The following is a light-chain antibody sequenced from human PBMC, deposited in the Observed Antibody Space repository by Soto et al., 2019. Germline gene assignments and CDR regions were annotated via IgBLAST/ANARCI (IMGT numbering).Light chain of an antibody. CDR1: QSISTW. CDR2: DAS. J-gene: IGKJ5*01. CDR3: QQRNSYPIT. Sequence: GDRVTITCRASQSISTWSAWYQQTPGKAPKLLIYDASSLQSGVPSRFSGSGSGTEFTLTISSLQPEDFATYYCQQRNSYPITFGQGTRLEIK. V-gene: IGKV1-5*01.